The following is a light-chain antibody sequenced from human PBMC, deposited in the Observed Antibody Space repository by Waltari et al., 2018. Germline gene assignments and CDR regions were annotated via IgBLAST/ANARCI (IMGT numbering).Light chain of an antibody. CDR3: QQSHNWPPLT. J-gene: IGKJ4*01. V-gene: IGKV3-15*01. CDR2: SAS. CDR1: QSVSVN. Sequence: EVALTQSPATLSLSPGESATLSCRASQSVSVNLAWYQQRPGQAPRLLIYSASTRATGIPARFSGSGSATKFTLTISSLESEDFAVYYCQQSHNWPPLTFGGGTKVEIK.